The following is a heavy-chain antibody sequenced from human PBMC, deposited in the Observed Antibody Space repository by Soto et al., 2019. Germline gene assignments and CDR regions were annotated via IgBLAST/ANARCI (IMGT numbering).Heavy chain of an antibody. CDR1: GFSFTNYG. Sequence: GGSLRLSCAASGFSFTNYGLHWVRQAPGKGLEWVAVISHDGINKYYEDSVKGRFTISRDTSKNTLYLQMNSLTPEDTAVYFCAKDRGYEMLDSWGQGTQVTVSS. CDR3: AKDRGYEMLDS. CDR2: ISHDGINK. D-gene: IGHD5-12*01. J-gene: IGHJ5*01. V-gene: IGHV3-30*18.